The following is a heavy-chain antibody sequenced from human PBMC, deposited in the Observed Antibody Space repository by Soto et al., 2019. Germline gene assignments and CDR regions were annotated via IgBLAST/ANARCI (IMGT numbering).Heavy chain of an antibody. Sequence: PGGSLRLSCAASGFTFSSYAMSWVRQAPGKGLEWVSAISGSGGSTYYADSVKGRFTISRDNSKNTLYLQMNGLRPEDTAVYFCARTTVVSGTPDFDYWGQGTLVTVSS. J-gene: IGHJ4*02. CDR2: ISGSGGST. V-gene: IGHV3-23*01. CDR3: ARTTVVSGTPDFDY. CDR1: GFTFSSYA. D-gene: IGHD4-4*01.